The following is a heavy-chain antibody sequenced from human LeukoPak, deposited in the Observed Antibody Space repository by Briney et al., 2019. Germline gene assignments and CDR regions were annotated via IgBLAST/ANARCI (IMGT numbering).Heavy chain of an antibody. J-gene: IGHJ4*02. Sequence: GGSLRLSCAASGFTFSSYAMSWVRQAPGKGLEYVSAISSNGGITYYANSVKGRFTISRDNSKNTLYLQMGSLRAEDMAVYYCAREEGSGSYYFDNWGQGTLVTVSS. CDR1: GFTFSSYA. CDR3: AREEGSGSYYFDN. V-gene: IGHV3-64*01. CDR2: ISSNGGIT. D-gene: IGHD1-26*01.